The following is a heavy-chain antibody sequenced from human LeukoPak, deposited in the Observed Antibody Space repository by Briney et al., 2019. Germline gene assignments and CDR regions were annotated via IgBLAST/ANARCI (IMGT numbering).Heavy chain of an antibody. CDR2: INHSGST. Sequence: SETLSLTCAVYGGSFSGYYWSWIRQPPGKGLEWIGEINHSGSTNYNPSLKSRVTISVDTSKNQFSLKLSSVTAADTAVYYCAKGLLFDPWGQGTLVTVSS. CDR3: AKGLLFDP. V-gene: IGHV4-34*01. CDR1: GGSFSGYY. J-gene: IGHJ5*02.